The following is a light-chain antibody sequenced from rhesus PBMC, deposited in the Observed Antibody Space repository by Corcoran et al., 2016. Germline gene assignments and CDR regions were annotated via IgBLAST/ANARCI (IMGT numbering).Light chain of an antibody. J-gene: IGKJ4*01. CDR3: QQYSGRPLT. CDR1: QGINSW. CDR2: KGS. V-gene: IGKV1-22*01. Sequence: DIQMTQSPSSLSASVGDTVTITCRASQGINSWIAWYQQKPGKAPNLLIHKGSSLKSGVPSRFSGSGSGTDFTLTISSLQSGEFATYYCQQYSGRPLTFGGGTKVEIK.